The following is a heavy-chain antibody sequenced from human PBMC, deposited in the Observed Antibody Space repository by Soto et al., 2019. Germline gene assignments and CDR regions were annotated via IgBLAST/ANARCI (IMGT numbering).Heavy chain of an antibody. CDR2: TYYRSRWYI. J-gene: IGHJ6*02. Sequence: PSQTLSLTCAISGDSVSSNSAAWNWIRQSPSRGLEWLGRTYYRSRWYIDYSVSVKSRITIVPDTSKNQFSLQLNSVTPEDTAVYYCARGSEGPFYYYYGMDVWGPGTTVTVSS. V-gene: IGHV6-1*01. CDR1: GDSVSSNSAA. CDR3: ARGSEGPFYYYYGMDV.